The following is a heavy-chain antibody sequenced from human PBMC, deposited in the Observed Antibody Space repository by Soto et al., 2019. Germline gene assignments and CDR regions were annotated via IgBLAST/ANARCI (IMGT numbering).Heavy chain of an antibody. CDR1: GCTFSSYA. D-gene: IGHD3-10*01. V-gene: IGHV3-23*01. J-gene: IGHJ4*02. CDR3: VLWPPYYFDY. CDR2: ISGSGGST. Sequence: GGSLRLSCAASGCTFSSYAMSWVRQAPGKGLEWVSAISGSGGSTYYADSVKDRFTISRDNSKNTLYLQMNSLRAEDTAVYYCVLWPPYYFDYWGQGTLVTVSS.